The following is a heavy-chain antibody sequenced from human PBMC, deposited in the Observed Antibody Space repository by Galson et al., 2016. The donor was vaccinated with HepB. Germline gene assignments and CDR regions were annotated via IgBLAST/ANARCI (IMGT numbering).Heavy chain of an antibody. J-gene: IGHJ6*02. Sequence: SLRLSCAASGFTFGDYYMSWLRQPPGKGLEWVSFTSTDGIRRHYGESVEGRFTVSRDNVKNSLYLYINNPRADDTAVYYCARVLSHGMDVWRQGTTVIVSS. CDR2: TSTDGIRR. CDR1: GFTFGDYY. V-gene: IGHV3-11*01. CDR3: ARVLSHGMDV.